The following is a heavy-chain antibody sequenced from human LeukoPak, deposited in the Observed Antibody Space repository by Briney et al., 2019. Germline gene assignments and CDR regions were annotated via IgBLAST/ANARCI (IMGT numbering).Heavy chain of an antibody. CDR1: GFTFSDYY. J-gene: IGHJ5*02. CDR3: ARERNYYDSSHSFDP. CDR2: ISSSGSTI. Sequence: GGSLRLSCAASGFTFSDYYMSWIRQAPGKGLEWVSYISSSGSTIYYADSVKGRFTISRDNAKNSLYLQMNSLRAEDTAVYYCARERNYYDSSHSFDPWGQGTPVTVSS. V-gene: IGHV3-11*01. D-gene: IGHD3-22*01.